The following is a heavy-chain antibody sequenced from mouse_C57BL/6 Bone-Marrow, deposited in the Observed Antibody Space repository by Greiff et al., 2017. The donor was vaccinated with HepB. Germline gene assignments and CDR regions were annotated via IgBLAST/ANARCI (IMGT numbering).Heavy chain of an antibody. CDR3: ARSVEDPWYFDV. Sequence: QVQLQQPGAEPVKPGASVKMSCKASGYTFTSYWITWVKQRPGQGLEWIGDIYPGSGSTNYNEKFKSKATLTVDTSSSTAYMQLSSLTSEDSAVYYCARSVEDPWYFDVWGTGTTVTVSS. V-gene: IGHV1-55*01. J-gene: IGHJ1*03. CDR1: GYTFTSYW. CDR2: IYPGSGST.